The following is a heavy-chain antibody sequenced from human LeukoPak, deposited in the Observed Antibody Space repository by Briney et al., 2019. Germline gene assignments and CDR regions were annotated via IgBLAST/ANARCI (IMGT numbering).Heavy chain of an antibody. J-gene: IGHJ4*02. Sequence: GGSLRLSCAASGFTFSSTSMSWVRQAPGKGLEWVAVTVGGGDGTYYADSVKGRFTISRDNAKDTLFLQMDSLRAEDTALYYCVRSLRSADFWGQGTLVTVFS. CDR2: TVGGGDGT. V-gene: IGHV3-23*01. CDR3: VRSLRSADF. CDR1: GFTFSSTS.